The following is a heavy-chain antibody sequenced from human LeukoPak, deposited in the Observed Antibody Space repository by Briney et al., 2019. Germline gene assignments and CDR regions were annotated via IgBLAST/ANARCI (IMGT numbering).Heavy chain of an antibody. CDR1: GFTFSSYG. D-gene: IGHD3-10*01. CDR2: IWYDGSNK. J-gene: IGHJ6*02. V-gene: IGHV3-33*01. CDR3: ARVGEYYYYGMDV. Sequence: GGSLRLSCAASGFTFSSYGMHWVRQAPGKGLEWVAVIWYDGSNKYYADSVKGRFTISRDNSKNTLYPQMNSLRAEDTAVYYCARVGEYYYYGMDVWGQGTTVTVSS.